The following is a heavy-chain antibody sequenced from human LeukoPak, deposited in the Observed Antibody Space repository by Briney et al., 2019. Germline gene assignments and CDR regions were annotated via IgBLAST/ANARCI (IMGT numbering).Heavy chain of an antibody. CDR2: ITHGGWTK. V-gene: IGHV3-23*01. D-gene: IGHD5-24*01. CDR3: AKSKPAGSDGYVHFYDQ. J-gene: IGHJ4*02. Sequence: PGGSLRLSCAASGFTFNTYAMSWVRLGPTKGLERVPSITHGGWTKYSDSVKGRLTISRDNFRNTLYLQINSLRADDTALYYCAKSKPAGSDGYVHFYDQWGQGTLVTVSS. CDR1: GFTFNTYA.